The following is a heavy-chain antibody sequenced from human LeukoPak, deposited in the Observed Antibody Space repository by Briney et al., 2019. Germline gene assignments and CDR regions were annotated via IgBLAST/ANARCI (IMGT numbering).Heavy chain of an antibody. CDR2: IYYSGST. J-gene: IGHJ4*02. Sequence: GSLRLSCAASGFTFSDYYMSWIRQAPGKGLEWIGSIYYSGSTYNPSLKSRVTISVDTSKKQFSLNLSSVTAADTAVYYCARHVLRRGPWFFEYWGQGTLVAVSS. CDR3: ARHVLRRGPWFFEY. D-gene: IGHD4-17*01. CDR1: GFTFSDYY. V-gene: IGHV4-39*01.